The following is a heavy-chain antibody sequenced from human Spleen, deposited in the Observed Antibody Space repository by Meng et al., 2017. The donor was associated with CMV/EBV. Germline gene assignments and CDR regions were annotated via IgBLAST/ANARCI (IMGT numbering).Heavy chain of an antibody. J-gene: IGHJ6*02. Sequence: SVKVSCKASGVNLHNYAITWVRQAPGQGLEWMGRVIPVLGTATYAQNFQARVTISADKSTSTTYMEVSSLRTEDTAVYYCARVATFYYAMDVWGQGTTVTVSS. CDR3: ARVATFYYAMDV. CDR1: GVNLHNYA. CDR2: VIPVLGTA. V-gene: IGHV1-69*04.